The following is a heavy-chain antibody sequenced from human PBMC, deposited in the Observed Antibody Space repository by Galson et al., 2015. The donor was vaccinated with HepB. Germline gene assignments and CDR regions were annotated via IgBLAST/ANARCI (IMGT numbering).Heavy chain of an antibody. CDR1: GFTFSSYG. D-gene: IGHD1-26*01. J-gene: IGHJ4*02. CDR3: VGGVDY. CDR2: ISYDGSNK. V-gene: IGHV3-30*03. Sequence: SLRLSCAASGFTFSSYGMHWVRQAPGKGLEWVAVISYDGSNKYYADSVKGRFTISRDNSKNTLYLQMNSLRAEDTAVYYCVGGVDYWGQGTLVTVSS.